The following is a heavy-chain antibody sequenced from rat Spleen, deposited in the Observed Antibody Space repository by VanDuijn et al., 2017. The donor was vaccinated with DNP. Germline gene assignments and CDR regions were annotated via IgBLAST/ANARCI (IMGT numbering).Heavy chain of an antibody. CDR3: ATAGYPGIGYNWFAF. J-gene: IGHJ3*01. V-gene: IGHV5-25*01. CDR1: GFSVSNYY. Sequence: EVQLVESGGGLVQPGRSMTLSCAASGFSVSNYYMAWVRQAQSTGLEWVASISTGRGTTYYRDSVTGRLTISRDNAKNTLYLQVDSLRSEDTATYYCATAGYPGIGYNWFAFWGQGTLVTVSS. CDR2: ISTGRGTT. D-gene: IGHD1-4*01.